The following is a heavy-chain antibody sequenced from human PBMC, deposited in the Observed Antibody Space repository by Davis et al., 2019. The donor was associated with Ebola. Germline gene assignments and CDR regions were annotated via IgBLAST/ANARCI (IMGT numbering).Heavy chain of an antibody. CDR2: IKSKISGGTI. CDR1: GFTFTTAW. V-gene: IGHV3-15*05. CDR3: TSRGLVSATDEAFDI. D-gene: IGHD1-1*01. Sequence: GESLKISCAASGFTFTTAWMSWVRQAPGKGLEWVGRIKSKISGGTITYAAPVKGRFTISRDDSKNTLYLQMNSLKSEDTAIYYCTSRGLVSATDEAFDIWGQGTVVTVSS. J-gene: IGHJ3*02.